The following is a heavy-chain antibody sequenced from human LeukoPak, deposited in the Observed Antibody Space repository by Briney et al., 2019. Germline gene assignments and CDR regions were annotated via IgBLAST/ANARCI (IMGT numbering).Heavy chain of an antibody. J-gene: IGHJ4*02. CDR1: GFTFSSYG. D-gene: IGHD3-22*01. CDR3: ARPYYYDSSGYYPICDY. CDR2: ISGSGGST. V-gene: IGHV3-23*01. Sequence: GGTLRLSCAASGFTFSSYGMSWVRQAPGKGLEWVSAISGSGGSTYYADSVRGRFTISRDNTKNTLYLQMNSLRAEDTAVYYCARPYYYDSSGYYPICDYWGQGTLVTVSS.